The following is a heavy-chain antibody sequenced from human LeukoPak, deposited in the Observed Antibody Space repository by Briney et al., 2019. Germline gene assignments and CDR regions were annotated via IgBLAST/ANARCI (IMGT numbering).Heavy chain of an antibody. Sequence: ASVKVSCKASGYTLTSYYMHWVRQAPGQGLEWMGIINPSGGSTSYAQKFQGRVTMTRDTSTSTVYMELSSLRSEDTAVYYCAREGSGYCSGGSCSGWFDPWGQGTLVTVSS. D-gene: IGHD2-15*01. J-gene: IGHJ5*02. CDR3: AREGSGYCSGGSCSGWFDP. V-gene: IGHV1-46*01. CDR2: INPSGGST. CDR1: GYTLTSYY.